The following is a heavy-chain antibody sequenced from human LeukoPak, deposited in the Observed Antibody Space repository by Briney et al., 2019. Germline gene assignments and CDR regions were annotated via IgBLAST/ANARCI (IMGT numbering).Heavy chain of an antibody. D-gene: IGHD1-26*01. CDR2: INPNSGGT. CDR3: ERASGSYWWFDS. Sequence: ASVKVSCKASGYTFTGYYMHWVRQAPGQGLEWMGWINPNSGGTNYAQKFQGRVTMTRDTSIRTVYMELSRLRSHDTGVYYCERASGSYWWFDSWGQGTLVTVSS. J-gene: IGHJ5*01. V-gene: IGHV1-2*02. CDR1: GYTFTGYY.